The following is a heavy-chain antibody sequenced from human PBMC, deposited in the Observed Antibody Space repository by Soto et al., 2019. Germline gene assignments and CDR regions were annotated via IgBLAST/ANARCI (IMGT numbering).Heavy chain of an antibody. D-gene: IGHD6-19*01. J-gene: IGHJ4*02. CDR1: GYTFTSHA. V-gene: IGHV1-18*01. CDR2: ISAYNGNT. Sequence: QVQLVQSGAEVKKPGAPVKVSCKDSGYTFTSHAISWGRQAPGQGREWMGWISAYNGNTNYAQKIQGRVTMTTDTSTSTAYMELRSLRSDDTAVYYCARVQLPTQWLVPPLDYWGQGTLVTVSS. CDR3: ARVQLPTQWLVPPLDY.